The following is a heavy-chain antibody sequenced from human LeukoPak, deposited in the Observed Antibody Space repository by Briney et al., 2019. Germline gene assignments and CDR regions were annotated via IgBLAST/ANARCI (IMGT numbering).Heavy chain of an antibody. V-gene: IGHV1-69*05. CDR1: GGTFSSYA. CDR2: IIPIFGTA. D-gene: IGHD3-10*01. Sequence: GSSVKVSCKASGGTFSSYAISWVRQAPGQGLEWMGGIIPIFGTANYAQKFQGRVTITTDESTSTAYMELSSLRSEDTAVYYCARGTMVRGVIWAFDIWGQGTMVTVSS. CDR3: ARGTMVRGVIWAFDI. J-gene: IGHJ3*02.